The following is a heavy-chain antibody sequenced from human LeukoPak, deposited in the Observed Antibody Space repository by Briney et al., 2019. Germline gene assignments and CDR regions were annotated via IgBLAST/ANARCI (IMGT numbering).Heavy chain of an antibody. Sequence: PGGSLRLSCAASGFTFSSYAMSWVRQAPGKGLEWVSAISGSGGSTYYADSVKGRFTISRDNSKNTLYLQMNSLRAEDTAVYYCAKDPVVGSYSNWFDPWGQGTLVTVSS. CDR3: AKDPVVGSYSNWFDP. D-gene: IGHD1-26*01. V-gene: IGHV3-23*01. CDR2: ISGSGGST. CDR1: GFTFSSYA. J-gene: IGHJ5*02.